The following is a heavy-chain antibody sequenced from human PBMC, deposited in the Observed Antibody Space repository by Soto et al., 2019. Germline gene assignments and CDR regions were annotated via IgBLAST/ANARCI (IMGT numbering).Heavy chain of an antibody. CDR2: MNHSGKT. CDR3: ARDGKYGSAWGFDY. Sequence: QVQLQESGPGLVEPSGTLSLTCAVSGDSIISDNWWTWVRQSPGTGLEWIGEMNHSGKTIYNPSLKSRVTISIDKSMNQFSLRLTSVTAADTAVYYCARDGKYGSAWGFDYWGQGTLVTVSS. D-gene: IGHD6-19*01. J-gene: IGHJ4*02. V-gene: IGHV4-4*02. CDR1: GDSIISDNW.